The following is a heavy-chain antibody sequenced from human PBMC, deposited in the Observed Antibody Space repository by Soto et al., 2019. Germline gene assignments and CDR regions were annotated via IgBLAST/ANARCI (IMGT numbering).Heavy chain of an antibody. CDR2: IYYSGST. CDR1: GGSISSYY. D-gene: IGHD3-10*01. Sequence: PSETLSLTCTVSGGSISSYYWSWIRQPPGKGLEWIGYIYYSGSTNYNPSLKSRVTISVDTSKNQFSLKLSSVTAADTAVYYCAGGWVRGANNWFDPWGQGTLVTVSS. V-gene: IGHV4-59*01. CDR3: AGGWVRGANNWFDP. J-gene: IGHJ5*02.